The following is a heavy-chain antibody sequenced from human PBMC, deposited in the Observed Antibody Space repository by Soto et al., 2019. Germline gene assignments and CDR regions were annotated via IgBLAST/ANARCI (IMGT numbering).Heavy chain of an antibody. D-gene: IGHD6-13*01. Sequence: GGSLRLSCAASGFTVSSNYMSWVRQAPGKGLEWVSGFSASDGSKNYADSVKGRFTISRDNSMNTLYLQMNSLGAEDTAVYYCAKSAPAAAGTGRFGYWAQGTLVSVPS. CDR1: GFTVSSNY. CDR3: AKSAPAAAGTGRFGY. V-gene: IGHV3-23*01. J-gene: IGHJ4*02. CDR2: FSASDGSK.